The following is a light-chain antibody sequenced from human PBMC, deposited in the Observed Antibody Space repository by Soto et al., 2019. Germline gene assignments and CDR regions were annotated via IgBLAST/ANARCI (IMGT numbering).Light chain of an antibody. V-gene: IGLV8-61*01. CDR3: VLYMGSGIWV. Sequence: QAVVTQEPSFSVSPGGTVTLTCGLSSGSVSTSYYPSWYQQTPGQASRTLIYSTNTRSSGVPDRFSGSILGNKAALTITGAQADDGSDYYCVLYMGSGIWVFGGGTKLTV. CDR1: SGSVSTSYY. CDR2: STN. J-gene: IGLJ3*02.